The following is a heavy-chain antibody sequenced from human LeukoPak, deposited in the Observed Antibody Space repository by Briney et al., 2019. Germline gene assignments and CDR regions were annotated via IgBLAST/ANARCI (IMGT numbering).Heavy chain of an antibody. CDR1: GFTFSSYS. J-gene: IGHJ3*02. V-gene: IGHV3-21*04. CDR2: ISSSSSYI. CDR3: AKDDGWLVREDGFDM. D-gene: IGHD6-19*01. Sequence: GGSLRLSCAASGFTFSSYSMNWVRQAPGKGLEWVSSISSSSSYIYYADSVKGRFTISRDNAKNSLYLQMNSLRAEDTAVYYCAKDDGWLVREDGFDMWGQGTMVTVSS.